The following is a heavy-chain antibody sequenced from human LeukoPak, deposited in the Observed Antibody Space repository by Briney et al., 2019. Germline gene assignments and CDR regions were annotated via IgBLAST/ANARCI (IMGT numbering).Heavy chain of an antibody. Sequence: SETLSLTCTVSGGSISSYYWSWIRQPPGKGLEWIGYINYSGSTNYNPSLKSRVTISVDTPKNQFSLKLSSVTAADTAVYYCARTAKAVANAFDIWGQGTMVTVSS. D-gene: IGHD6-19*01. V-gene: IGHV4-59*08. CDR2: INYSGST. J-gene: IGHJ3*02. CDR1: GGSISSYY. CDR3: ARTAKAVANAFDI.